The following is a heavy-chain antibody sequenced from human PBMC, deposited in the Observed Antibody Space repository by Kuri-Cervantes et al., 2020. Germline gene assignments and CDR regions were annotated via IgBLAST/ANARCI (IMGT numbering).Heavy chain of an antibody. Sequence: SLKISCAASGFTFSNYGMHWVRQAPGKGLEWVAVIWYGGSNKNYADSVKVRFTISRDNYKNTLYLQMNSLRAEDTAVYYCAKDGQWPIDYWGQGTLVTVSS. D-gene: IGHD6-19*01. CDR3: AKDGQWPIDY. CDR2: IWYGGSNK. V-gene: IGHV3-33*06. J-gene: IGHJ4*02. CDR1: GFTFSNYG.